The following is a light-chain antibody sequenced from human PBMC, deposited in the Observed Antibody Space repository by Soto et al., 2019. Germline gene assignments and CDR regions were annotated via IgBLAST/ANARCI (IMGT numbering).Light chain of an antibody. CDR3: SSYTTNSPPVV. CDR2: EVS. CDR1: SSDVGGYNY. V-gene: IGLV2-14*01. J-gene: IGLJ2*01. Sequence: QSVLTQPASVSGSPGQSITISCTGTSSDVGGYNYVSWYQQHPGKAPKLMIYEVSNRPSGVSNRFSGSKSGNTASLTISGLQAEDEADYYCSSYTTNSPPVVFGGGTKLTVL.